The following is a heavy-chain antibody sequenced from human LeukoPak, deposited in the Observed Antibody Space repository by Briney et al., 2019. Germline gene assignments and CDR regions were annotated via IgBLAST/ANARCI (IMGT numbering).Heavy chain of an antibody. CDR2: INPNSGGT. J-gene: IGHJ6*02. CDR3: ARDGQQWLVLDYYYGMDV. CDR1: GYTFTGYY. V-gene: IGHV1-2*02. D-gene: IGHD6-19*01. Sequence: AASVKVSCKASGYTFTGYYMHWVRQAPGQGLEWMGWINPNSGGTNYAQKFQGRVTMTRDTSISTAYMELSRLRSDDTAVYYCARDGQQWLVLDYYYGMDVWGQGTTVTVSS.